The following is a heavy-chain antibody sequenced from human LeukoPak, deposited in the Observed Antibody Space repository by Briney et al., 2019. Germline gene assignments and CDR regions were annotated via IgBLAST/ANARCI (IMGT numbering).Heavy chain of an antibody. D-gene: IGHD6-19*01. CDR3: ASVVEQWLVLDAFDI. CDR2: INPNSGGT. J-gene: IGHJ3*02. Sequence: ASVKVSCKASGYTFTGYYMPGVRQAPGQGLDWRGGINPNSGGTNYAQKFQGRVTMTRDTSISTAYMELSRLRSDDTAVYYCASVVEQWLVLDAFDIWGQGTMVTVSS. V-gene: IGHV1-2*02. CDR1: GYTFTGYY.